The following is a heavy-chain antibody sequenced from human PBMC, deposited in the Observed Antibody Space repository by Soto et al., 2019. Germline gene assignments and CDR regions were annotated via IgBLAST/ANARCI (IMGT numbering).Heavy chain of an antibody. D-gene: IGHD1-1*01. CDR1: GFSLSTSGVG. CDR3: AHRGGRTGFDY. V-gene: IGHV2-5*02. CDR2: IYWDDDE. Sequence: QITLKASGPTLVKPTQTLTLTCTFSGFSLSTSGVGVGWIRQSPGKALEWLALIYWDDDERYSPSLKSRLTITKDTSKNQVVLTMINMDPVDTATYYCAHRGGRTGFDYWGQGTLVTVSS. J-gene: IGHJ4*02.